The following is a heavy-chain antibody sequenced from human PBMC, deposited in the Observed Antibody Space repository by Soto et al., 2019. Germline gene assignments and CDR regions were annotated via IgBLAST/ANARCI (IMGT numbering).Heavy chain of an antibody. CDR2: IRSKAYGGTT. CDR3: TRVRGWSGELFPDY. CDR1: GFTFGDYA. V-gene: IGHV3-49*05. Sequence: EVQLVESGGGLVKPGRSLRLSCTASGFTFGDYAMSWFRQAPGKGLEWVGVIRSKAYGGTTEYAASVKGRFTISRDDSKSIAYLQMNSLKTEDTAVYYCTRVRGWSGELFPDYWGQGTLGAVSS. J-gene: IGHJ4*02. D-gene: IGHD3-10*01.